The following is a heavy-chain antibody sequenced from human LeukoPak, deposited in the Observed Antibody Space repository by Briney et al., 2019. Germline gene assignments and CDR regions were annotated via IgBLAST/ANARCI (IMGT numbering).Heavy chain of an antibody. J-gene: IGHJ4*02. CDR3: ARDPLKGFDY. Sequence: SETLSLTCAVYGGSFSGYYWSWIRQPPGKGLEWIGEINHSGSTNYNPSLKSRVTISVDTSKNQFSLKLSSVTAADTAVYYCARDPLKGFDYWGQGMLVTVSS. V-gene: IGHV4-34*01. CDR1: GGSFSGYY. CDR2: INHSGST.